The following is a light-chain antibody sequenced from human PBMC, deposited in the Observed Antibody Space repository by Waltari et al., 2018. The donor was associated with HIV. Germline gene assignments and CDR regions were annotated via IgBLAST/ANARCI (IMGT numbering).Light chain of an antibody. CDR3: SSYTSSSTPYV. V-gene: IGLV2-14*01. CDR2: EVS. Sequence: QSALTQPASVSGPPGQSITISCTGTSSDVGGYNYASWYQQHPGKAPKLMIYEVSNQPSGVSNRFSGSKSGNTASLTISGLQAEDEADYYCSSYTSSSTPYVFGTGTKVTVL. J-gene: IGLJ1*01. CDR1: SSDVGGYNY.